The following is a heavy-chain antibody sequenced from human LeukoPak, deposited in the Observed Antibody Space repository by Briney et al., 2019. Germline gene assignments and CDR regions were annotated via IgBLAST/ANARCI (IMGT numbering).Heavy chain of an antibody. CDR3: ARVRYDYYGMDV. CDR1: GFTSSSYW. CDR2: INGDGSST. V-gene: IGHV3-74*01. Sequence: PGGSLRLSCAASGFTSSSYWMHWVRQGPGKGLLWVSRINGDGSSTSYADSVEGRFTISRDNAKNTLYLQMNSLRAEDTAVYYCARVRYDYYGMDVWGQGTTVTVSS. J-gene: IGHJ6*02. D-gene: IGHD3-10*01.